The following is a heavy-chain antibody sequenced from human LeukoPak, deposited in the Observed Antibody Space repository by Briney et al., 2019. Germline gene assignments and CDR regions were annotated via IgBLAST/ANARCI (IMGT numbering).Heavy chain of an antibody. Sequence: SETLSLTCAVYGGSLSGSYWSWIRQPPGKGLEWIGEINNSGSANYNQSLKSRVTLSIDKSKNQFSLHLNTVTAADTAVYYCARARRDSGYYRVVWWGQGTLGTV. CDR1: GGSLSGSY. D-gene: IGHD3-3*01. V-gene: IGHV4-34*01. CDR3: ARARRDSGYYRVVW. CDR2: INNSGSA. J-gene: IGHJ4*02.